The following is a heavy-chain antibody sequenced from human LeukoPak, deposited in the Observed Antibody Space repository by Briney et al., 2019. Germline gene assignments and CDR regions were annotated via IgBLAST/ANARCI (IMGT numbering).Heavy chain of an antibody. CDR1: GGSFSGYY. V-gene: IGHV4-34*01. J-gene: IGHJ4*02. CDR2: INHSGST. Sequence: SETLSLTCAAYGGSFSGYYWSWIRQPPGKGLEWIGEINHSGSTNYNPSLKSRVTISVDTSKNQFSLKLSSVTAADTAVYYCARVGLRFLEWLLPLYYFDYWGQGTLVTASS. CDR3: ARVGLRFLEWLLPLYYFDY. D-gene: IGHD3-3*01.